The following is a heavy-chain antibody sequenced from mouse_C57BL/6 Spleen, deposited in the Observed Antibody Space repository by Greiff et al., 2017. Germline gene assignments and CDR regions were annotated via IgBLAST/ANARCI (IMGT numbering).Heavy chain of an antibody. V-gene: IGHV2-9-1*01. CDR3: ARTPITTVVDYYFDY. D-gene: IGHD1-1*01. Sequence: VQLQESGPGLVAPSQRLSITCTVSGFSFTSYAISWVRQPPGKGLEWLGVIWTGGGTNYNSALKSRLSISKDNSKSQVFLKMNSLQTDDTARYYCARTPITTVVDYYFDYWGQGTTLTVSS. CDR2: IWTGGGT. CDR1: GFSFTSYA. J-gene: IGHJ2*01.